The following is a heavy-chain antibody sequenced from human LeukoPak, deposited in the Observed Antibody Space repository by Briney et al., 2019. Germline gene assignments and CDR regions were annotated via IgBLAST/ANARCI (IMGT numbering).Heavy chain of an antibody. D-gene: IGHD2-8*02. Sequence: ASVKVSCKASGYTFTGYYMHWVRQAPGQGLEWMGWISPNSGGTNYAQKFQGRVTMTRDTSISTAYMELSRLRSDDTAVYYCFTRLDTGYYNWFDPWGQGTLVTVSS. V-gene: IGHV1-2*02. J-gene: IGHJ5*02. CDR1: GYTFTGYY. CDR3: FTRLDTGYYNWFDP. CDR2: ISPNSGGT.